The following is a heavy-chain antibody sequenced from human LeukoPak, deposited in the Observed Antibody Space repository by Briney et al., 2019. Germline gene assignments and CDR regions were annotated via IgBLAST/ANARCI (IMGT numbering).Heavy chain of an antibody. Sequence: AGGSLRLSCAASGFTFSSYAMSWVRQAPGKGLEWVSAISGSGGSTYYADSVKGRFTISRDNSKNTLYLQMNSLRAEDTAVYYCASVSHSSSWYPYYFDYWGQGTLVTVSS. D-gene: IGHD6-13*01. CDR1: GFTFSSYA. CDR3: ASVSHSSSWYPYYFDY. V-gene: IGHV3-23*01. CDR2: ISGSGGST. J-gene: IGHJ4*02.